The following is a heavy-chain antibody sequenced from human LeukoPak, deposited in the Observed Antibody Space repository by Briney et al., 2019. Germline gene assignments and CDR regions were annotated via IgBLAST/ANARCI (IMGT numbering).Heavy chain of an antibody. J-gene: IGHJ4*02. CDR2: ISYDGSNK. Sequence: GGSLRLSCAASGFTFSSYAMHWVRQAPGKGLEWVAVISYDGSNKYYADSVKGRSTISRDNSKNTLYLQMNSLRAEDTAVCYCASPLNYYDSSGPFDYWGQGTLVTVSS. D-gene: IGHD3-22*01. CDR1: GFTFSSYA. CDR3: ASPLNYYDSSGPFDY. V-gene: IGHV3-30-3*01.